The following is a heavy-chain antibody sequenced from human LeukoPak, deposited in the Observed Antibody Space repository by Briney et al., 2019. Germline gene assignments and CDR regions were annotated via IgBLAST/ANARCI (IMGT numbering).Heavy chain of an antibody. D-gene: IGHD1-26*01. Sequence: GGSLRLSCAASGFTFSSYGMHWVRQAPGKGLEWVAVISYDGSNKYYADSVKGRFTISRDNSKNTLYLQMNSLRAEDTAVYYCAKNWGSYSGDYFDYWGQGTLVTVSS. CDR3: AKNWGSYSGDYFDY. CDR1: GFTFSSYG. V-gene: IGHV3-30*18. CDR2: ISYDGSNK. J-gene: IGHJ4*02.